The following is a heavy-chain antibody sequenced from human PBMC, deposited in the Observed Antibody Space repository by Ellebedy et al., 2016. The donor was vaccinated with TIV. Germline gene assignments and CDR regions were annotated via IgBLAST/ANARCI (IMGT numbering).Heavy chain of an antibody. CDR1: GDSISRSGDY. J-gene: IGHJ4*02. CDR3: ARHPREGRRLTISRLVTY. D-gene: IGHD4/OR15-4a*01. Sequence: SETLSLTXSVSGDSISRSGDYWGWIRQAPGRGLEWIGTLYYSGLTYYNPSLKSRASISADVSKNQFFLNLSSVTAADTAVYYCARHPREGRRLTISRLVTYWGRGTLATVSS. CDR2: LYYSGLT. V-gene: IGHV4-39*01.